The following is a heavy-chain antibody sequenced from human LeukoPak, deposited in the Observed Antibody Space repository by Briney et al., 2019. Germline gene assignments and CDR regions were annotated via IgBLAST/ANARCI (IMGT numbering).Heavy chain of an antibody. CDR3: ARTYYCSSTSCKNWFDL. CDR2: INHSGST. CDR1: GGSFSGYY. Sequence: SETLSLTCAVYGGSFSGYYWSWIRQPPGKGLEWIGEINHSGSTNYNPSLKSRVTISVDTSKNQFSLKLSSVTAADTAVYYCARTYYCSSTSCKNWFDLWGQGTLVTVSS. J-gene: IGHJ5*02. V-gene: IGHV4-34*01. D-gene: IGHD2-2*01.